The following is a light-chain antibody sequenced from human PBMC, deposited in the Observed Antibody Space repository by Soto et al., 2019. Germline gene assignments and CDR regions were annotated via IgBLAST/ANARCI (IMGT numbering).Light chain of an antibody. Sequence: DIQMTQSPSTLSASVGDRVTITWRASQSINSWVAWYQQRPGKAPKLLIYDASSLQSGVPSRFSGSGSGTEFTLTISSLQPDDFAVYYCQQYDNSPLITFGQGTRLEIK. CDR1: QSINSW. V-gene: IGKV1-5*01. CDR2: DAS. J-gene: IGKJ5*01. CDR3: QQYDNSPLIT.